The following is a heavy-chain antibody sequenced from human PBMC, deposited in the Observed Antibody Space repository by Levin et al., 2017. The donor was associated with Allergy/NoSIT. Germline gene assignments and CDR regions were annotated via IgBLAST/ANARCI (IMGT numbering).Heavy chain of an antibody. Sequence: ASETLSLTCTVSGGSVSGYYWSWIRQPPGKGLDWIGHIYHSGSANYNPSLKSRVTISVDTSKNQFALKLSSVTAADTAVYYCARGLWETSRYTHGFWGQGTLVTVSS. CDR3: ARGLWETSRYTHGF. V-gene: IGHV4-59*02. D-gene: IGHD3-16*02. CDR1: GGSVSGYY. CDR2: IYHSGSA. J-gene: IGHJ4*02.